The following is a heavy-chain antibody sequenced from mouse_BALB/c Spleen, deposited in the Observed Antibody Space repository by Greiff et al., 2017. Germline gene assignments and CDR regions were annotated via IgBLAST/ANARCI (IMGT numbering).Heavy chain of an antibody. Sequence: EVKLVESGGGLVKPGGSLKLSCAASGFTFSSYAMSWVRQTPEKRLEWVASISSGGSTYYPDSVKGRFTISRDNARNILYLQMSSLRSEDTAMYYCARGVTTVVAYWYFDVWGAGTTVTVSS. CDR1: GFTFSSYA. V-gene: IGHV5-6-5*01. CDR2: ISSGGST. D-gene: IGHD1-1*01. CDR3: ARGVTTVVAYWYFDV. J-gene: IGHJ1*01.